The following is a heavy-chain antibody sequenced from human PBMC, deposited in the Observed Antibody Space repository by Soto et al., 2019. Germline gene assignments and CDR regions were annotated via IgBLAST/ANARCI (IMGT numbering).Heavy chain of an antibody. CDR1: GYTFTSYG. CDR3: ARSTSLPYCSGGSRYFLVIGNFDY. J-gene: IGHJ4*02. CDR2: ISAYNGNT. D-gene: IGHD2-15*01. V-gene: IGHV1-18*01. Sequence: QVQLVQSGAEVKKPGASVKVSCKASGYTFTSYGISWVRQAPGQGLEWMGWISAYNGNTNYAQKLQGRVTMTTDTSTSTAYMELRSLRSDDTAVYYCARSTSLPYCSGGSRYFLVIGNFDYWGQGTLVTVSS.